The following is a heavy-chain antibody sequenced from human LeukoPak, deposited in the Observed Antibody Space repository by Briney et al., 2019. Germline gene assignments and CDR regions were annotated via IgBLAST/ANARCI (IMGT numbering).Heavy chain of an antibody. CDR1: GFTFSSYA. CDR3: AKGSILVPGVVIILGGAYYFDY. Sequence: GGSLRLSCAASGFTFSSYAMCWVRQAPGKGLEWVSAISGSGGSTYYADSVKGRFTISRDNSKNTLYLQMNSLRAEDTAVYYCAKGSILVPGVVIILGGAYYFDYWGQGTLVTVSS. D-gene: IGHD3-3*01. J-gene: IGHJ4*02. CDR2: ISGSGGST. V-gene: IGHV3-23*01.